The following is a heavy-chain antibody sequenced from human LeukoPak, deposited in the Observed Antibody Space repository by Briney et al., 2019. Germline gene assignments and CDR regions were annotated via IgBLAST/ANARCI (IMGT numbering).Heavy chain of an antibody. CDR3: ARDYYGTIDY. CDR2: INGDETYI. CDR1: GFTFSTYW. Sequence: GGSLRLSCAASGFTFSTYWMHWVRHAPGKGLVWVSRINGDETYITYADSVKGRFTISRDNAKNTLYLQMNSLRVEDTAVYYCARDYYGTIDYWGQGTLVTVSS. J-gene: IGHJ4*02. D-gene: IGHD3-10*01. V-gene: IGHV3-74*01.